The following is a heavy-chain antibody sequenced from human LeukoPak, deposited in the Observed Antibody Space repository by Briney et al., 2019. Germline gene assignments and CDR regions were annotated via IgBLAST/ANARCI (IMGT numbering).Heavy chain of an antibody. Sequence: SETLSLTCTVSGGSISSYYWSWIRQPPGKGLEWIGEINHSGSTNYNPSLKSRVTISVDTSKNQFSLKLSSVTAADTAVYYCARGGGAAADPFDYWGQGTLVTVSS. CDR2: INHSGST. CDR3: ARGGGAAADPFDY. J-gene: IGHJ4*02. CDR1: GGSISSYY. D-gene: IGHD6-13*01. V-gene: IGHV4-34*01.